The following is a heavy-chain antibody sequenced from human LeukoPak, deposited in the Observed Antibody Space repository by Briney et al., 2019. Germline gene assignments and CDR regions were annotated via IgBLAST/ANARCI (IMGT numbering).Heavy chain of an antibody. J-gene: IGHJ4*02. D-gene: IGHD4-23*01. CDR1: GGSIRSGTYY. V-gene: IGHV4-31*03. CDR3: TRAYGGNTHIDS. Sequence: SQTLSLTCSVSGGSIRSGTYYWSWIRQLPGKGLEWIGYISYSGTTYYNPSLKSRVTISVDTSKNQLSLNVSSVTAADTALYYCTRAYGGNTHIDSWGQGTLVTVSS. CDR2: ISYSGTT.